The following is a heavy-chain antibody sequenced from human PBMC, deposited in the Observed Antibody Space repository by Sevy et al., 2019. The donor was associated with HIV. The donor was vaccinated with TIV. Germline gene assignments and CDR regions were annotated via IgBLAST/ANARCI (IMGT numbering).Heavy chain of an antibody. Sequence: GGSLRLSCAASGFTPSTYGMHWVRQAPGKGLEWVAVIGYDGSNKYYADSVKDRFTISRDNSKNTLFLQMDSLRAEDTAVCYCARDPRMYGDYLLAYFDSWGQGTLVTVSS. D-gene: IGHD2-8*01. CDR1: GFTPSTYG. CDR2: IGYDGSNK. V-gene: IGHV3-33*01. CDR3: ARDPRMYGDYLLAYFDS. J-gene: IGHJ4*02.